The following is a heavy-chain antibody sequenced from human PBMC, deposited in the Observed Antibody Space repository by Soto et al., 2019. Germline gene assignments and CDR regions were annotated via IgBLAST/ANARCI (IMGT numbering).Heavy chain of an antibody. CDR2: IYTGGST. Sequence: SETLSLTCTVSGGSISSYYWSWIRQPVRKGLEWIGRIYTGGSTNYSPSLKSRVTMSVDTSKNQFSLRLTSVTAADTAVYYCARASVGPPGGGSWTMPFDIWGRGTLVTVSS. V-gene: IGHV4-4*07. D-gene: IGHD2-15*01. CDR1: GGSISSYY. J-gene: IGHJ4*02. CDR3: ARASVGPPGGGSWTMPFDI.